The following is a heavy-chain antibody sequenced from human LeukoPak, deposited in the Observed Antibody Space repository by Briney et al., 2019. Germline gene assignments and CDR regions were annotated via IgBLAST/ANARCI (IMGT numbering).Heavy chain of an antibody. CDR1: GFIFTNYF. CDR3: ATDRGWRTSGYYLYYFEY. J-gene: IGHJ4*02. V-gene: IGHV3-7*01. CDR2: IKHDGSEK. Sequence: GGSLRLSCAASGFIFTNYFMSWVRQAPGKGLEWVASIKHDGSEKYYVDSVRGRFTISRDNTMNSLYLQMSSLRAEDTAVYYCATDRGWRTSGYYLYYFEYWGQGTLVTHSS. D-gene: IGHD3-3*01.